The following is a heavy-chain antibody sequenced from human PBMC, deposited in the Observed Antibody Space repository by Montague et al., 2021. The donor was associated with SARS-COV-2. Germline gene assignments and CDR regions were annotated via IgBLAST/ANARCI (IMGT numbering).Heavy chain of an antibody. CDR2: IFWDDDK. D-gene: IGHD4-23*01. J-gene: IGHJ4*02. Sequence: PALVKPTQTLTLTCTVSGFSLGTSGEGVGWIRQPPGKALEWLALIFWDDDKRYSPSLKNRVTITKDTSKNQVVLRMTNMDPLDTATYYCAHKVKWELYYFDYWGQGTLVTVSS. CDR3: AHKVKWELYYFDY. V-gene: IGHV2-5*02. CDR1: GFSLGTSGEG.